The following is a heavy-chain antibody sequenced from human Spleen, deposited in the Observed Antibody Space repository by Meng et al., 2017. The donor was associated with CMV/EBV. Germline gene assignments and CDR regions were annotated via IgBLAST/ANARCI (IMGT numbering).Heavy chain of an antibody. CDR3: AKDRAIHSSSYYFYF. D-gene: IGHD6-6*01. CDR2: IWYDGSNL. CDR1: GFTFTSYA. V-gene: IGHV3-33*06. J-gene: IGHJ4*02. Sequence: GESLKISCAASGFTFTSYAMHWVRQAPGEGLEWVAVIWYDGSNLYYTDSVKGRFTISRDNSKNTLDLQMTSLRAEDTAVYYCAKDRAIHSSSYYFYFWGQGTLVTVSS.